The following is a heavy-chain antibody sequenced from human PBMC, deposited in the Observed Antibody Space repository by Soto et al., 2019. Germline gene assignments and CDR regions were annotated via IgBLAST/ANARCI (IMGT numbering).Heavy chain of an antibody. CDR1: GYTFTSYG. D-gene: IGHD2-2*02. J-gene: IGHJ5*02. CDR3: ARDGSLDCSSTSCYTSRLNWFDP. V-gene: IGHV1-18*01. Sequence: ASVKVSCKASGYTFTSYGISWVRQAPGQGLEWMGWISAYNGNTNYAQKLQGRVTMTTDTSTSTAYMELRSLRSDDTAVYYCARDGSLDCSSTSCYTSRLNWFDPWGQGTLVTVSS. CDR2: ISAYNGNT.